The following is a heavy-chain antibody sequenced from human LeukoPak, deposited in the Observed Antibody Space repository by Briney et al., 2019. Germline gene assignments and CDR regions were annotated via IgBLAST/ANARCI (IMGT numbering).Heavy chain of an antibody. CDR1: GGSISSYY. Sequence: SETLSLTCTVSGGSISSYYWSWIRQPPGKGLEWIGYIYYSGSTNYNPSLKSRVTISVDTSKNQFSLKLSSVTAADTAVYYCAGSIAVAGHDAFDVWGQGTMGTVSS. J-gene: IGHJ3*01. CDR3: AGSIAVAGHDAFDV. D-gene: IGHD6-19*01. V-gene: IGHV4-59*01. CDR2: IYYSGST.